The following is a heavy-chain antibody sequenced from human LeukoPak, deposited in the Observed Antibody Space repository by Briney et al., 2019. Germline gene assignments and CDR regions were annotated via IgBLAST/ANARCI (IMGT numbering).Heavy chain of an antibody. CDR3: AKDREDTAMVDTTPAY. D-gene: IGHD5-18*01. CDR1: GFTFSSYA. J-gene: IGHJ4*02. V-gene: IGHV3-23*01. CDR2: IDASGGST. Sequence: GGSLRLSCAASGFTFSSYAMSWVRQAPGKGLEWVSGIDASGGSTLYADSLKGRFTISRANFKNTLYLQMNSLRAEDTAVYYCAKDREDTAMVDTTPAYWGQGTLVTVSS.